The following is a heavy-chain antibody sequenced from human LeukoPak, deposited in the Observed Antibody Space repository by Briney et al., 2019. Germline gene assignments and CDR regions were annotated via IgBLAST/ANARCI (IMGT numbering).Heavy chain of an antibody. CDR3: ARDKFCSDTGSCNIGLFDF. CDR2: INHRGSS. D-gene: IGHD2-15*01. Sequence: SETLSLTCGVFAGSFSGYYWTWLRQPPGKGLEWIGQINHRGSSHYNPSLRSRVTISVDTSRTQFSLKLTSVTAADTAVYYCARDKFCSDTGSCNIGLFDFWGQGALVTVSS. J-gene: IGHJ4*02. CDR1: AGSFSGYY. V-gene: IGHV4-34*01.